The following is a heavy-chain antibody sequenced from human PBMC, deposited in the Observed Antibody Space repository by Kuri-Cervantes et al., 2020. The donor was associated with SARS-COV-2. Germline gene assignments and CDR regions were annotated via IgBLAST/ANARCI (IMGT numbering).Heavy chain of an antibody. CDR2: INPNSGGT. CDR3: ARETPTGTNFFDY. CDR1: GYTFTGYY. J-gene: IGHJ4*02. D-gene: IGHD1-7*01. Sequence: ASVKVSCKASGYTFTGYYMHWVRQAPGQGLEWMGWINPNSGGTNYAQKFQGRVTMTRDTSISTAYMELSRLRSDDTAVYYCARETPTGTNFFDYWGQGTLVTVSS. V-gene: IGHV1-2*02.